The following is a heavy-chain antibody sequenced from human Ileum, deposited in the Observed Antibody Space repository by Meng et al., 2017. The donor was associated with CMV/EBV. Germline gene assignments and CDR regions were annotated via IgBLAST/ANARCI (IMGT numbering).Heavy chain of an antibody. CDR3: VHRYSSSSGQVS. J-gene: IGHJ5*02. Sequence: QITLKVSVPTLVKPTQTLTLTCTFSGFSLTTNVESVGWIRQPPGKALEWLALIHGGGGKQYSPSLQSRLTATRDTSKNQVVLTMTNMDPVDTATYYCVHRYSSSSGQVSWGQGTLVTVSS. V-gene: IGHV2-5*02. CDR1: GFSLTTNVES. CDR2: IHGGGGK. D-gene: IGHD6-6*01.